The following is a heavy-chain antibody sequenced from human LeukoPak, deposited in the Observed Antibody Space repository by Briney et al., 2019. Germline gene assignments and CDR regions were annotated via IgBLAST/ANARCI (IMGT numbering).Heavy chain of an antibody. D-gene: IGHD1-26*01. V-gene: IGHV1-18*01. CDR1: GYTFTSYG. CDR3: ARVSGSYRGAIDY. CDR2: ISTYNNNT. J-gene: IGHJ4*02. Sequence: GASVKVSCKASGYTFTSYGISWVRQAPGQGLEWLGWISTYNNNTHYARKFQVRVTMTTDTSTSTAYMELRSLRSDDTAVYHCARVSGSYRGAIDYWGQGTLVTVSS.